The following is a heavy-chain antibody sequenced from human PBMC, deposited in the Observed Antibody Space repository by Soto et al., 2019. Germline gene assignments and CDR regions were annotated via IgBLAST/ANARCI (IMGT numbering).Heavy chain of an antibody. J-gene: IGHJ4*02. CDR2: IVVGSGNT. CDR3: ARDGLRRDYFDY. V-gene: IGHV1-58*02. Sequence: SVKVSCKASGFTFTSSAMQWVRQARGQRLEWIGWIVVGSGNTNYAQKFQGRVTITADKSTSTAYMELSSLRSEDTAVYYCARDGLRRDYFDYWGQGTLVTVSS. CDR1: GFTFTSSA.